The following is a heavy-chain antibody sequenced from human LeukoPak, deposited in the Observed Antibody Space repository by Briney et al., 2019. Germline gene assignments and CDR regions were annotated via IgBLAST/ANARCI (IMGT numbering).Heavy chain of an antibody. V-gene: IGHV4-61*08. CDR3: ARGTDRPYYYFDY. CDR1: GGSISSGGYY. CDR2: IYYSGST. J-gene: IGHJ4*02. D-gene: IGHD3-10*01. Sequence: SQTLSLTCTVSGGSISSGGYYWSWIRQPPGKGLEWIGYIYYSGSTNYNPSLKSRVTISVDTSKNQFSLKLSSVTAADTAVYYCARGTDRPYYYFDYWGQGTLVTVSS.